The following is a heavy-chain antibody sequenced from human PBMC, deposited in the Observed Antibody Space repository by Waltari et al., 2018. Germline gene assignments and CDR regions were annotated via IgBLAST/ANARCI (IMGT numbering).Heavy chain of an antibody. Sequence: EVQLVESGGGLVQPGASLRLSCAASGFTFSSYAMSWVRQAPGKGLEWVSAIRGSGGSTYYADSVKGRFTISRDNSKNTLYLQMNSLRAEDTAVYYCAKMGWGDYLFFDYWGQGTLVTVSS. J-gene: IGHJ4*02. CDR3: AKMGWGDYLFFDY. CDR2: IRGSGGST. D-gene: IGHD4-17*01. CDR1: GFTFSSYA. V-gene: IGHV3-23*04.